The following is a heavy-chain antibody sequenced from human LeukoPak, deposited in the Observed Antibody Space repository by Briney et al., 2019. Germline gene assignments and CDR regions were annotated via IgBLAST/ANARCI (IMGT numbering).Heavy chain of an antibody. D-gene: IGHD1-1*01. Sequence: ASVKVSCKASGYTFTSYGISWVRQAPGQGLEWMGWINPNSGGTNYAQKFQGRVTMTRDTSISTAYMELSRLRSDDTAVYYCAREGTGGSFDYWGQGTLVTVSS. J-gene: IGHJ4*02. V-gene: IGHV1-2*02. CDR2: INPNSGGT. CDR3: AREGTGGSFDY. CDR1: GYTFTSYG.